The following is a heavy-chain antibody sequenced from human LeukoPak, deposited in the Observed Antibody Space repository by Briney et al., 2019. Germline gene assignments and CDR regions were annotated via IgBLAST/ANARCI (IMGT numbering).Heavy chain of an antibody. J-gene: IGHJ4*02. CDR3: AKIKPDGYSYGYGSFDY. Sequence: PGGSLRLSCAASGFTFDDYGMSWVRQAPGKGLEWVSAISGSGGSTYYADSVKGRFTISRDNSKNTLYLQMNSLRAEDTAVYYCAKIKPDGYSYGYGSFDYWGQGTLVTVSS. D-gene: IGHD5-18*01. CDR1: GFTFDDYG. V-gene: IGHV3-23*01. CDR2: ISGSGGST.